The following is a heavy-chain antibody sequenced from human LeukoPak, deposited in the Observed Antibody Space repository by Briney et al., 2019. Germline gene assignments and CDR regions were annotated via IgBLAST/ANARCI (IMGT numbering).Heavy chain of an antibody. D-gene: IGHD6-19*01. CDR3: ATVPGRIVKQWLDDY. J-gene: IGHJ4*02. V-gene: IGHV1-24*01. Sequence: ASVKVSCKVSGYTLTELSMHWVRQAPGKGLEWMGGFDPEDGETIYAQKFQGRVTMTEDTSTDTAYMELSSLRSEDTAVYYCATVPGRIVKQWLDDYWGQGTLVTVSS. CDR2: FDPEDGET. CDR1: GYTLTELS.